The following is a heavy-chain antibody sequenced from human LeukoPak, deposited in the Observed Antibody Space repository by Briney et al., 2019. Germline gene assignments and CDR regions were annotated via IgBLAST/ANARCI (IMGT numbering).Heavy chain of an antibody. CDR2: ISTDVSTT. CDR3: SRDTFGPNDY. D-gene: IGHD3-10*01. J-gene: IGHJ4*02. Sequence: GGSLRLSCTASGYTFSSYWMHWVRQAPGKGLVWVSRISTDVSTTTYADSVTGRFTISRDHAKNTLYLQMNSLRDEDTAVYYCSRDTFGPNDYWGQGTLVTVSS. CDR1: GYTFSSYW. V-gene: IGHV3-74*01.